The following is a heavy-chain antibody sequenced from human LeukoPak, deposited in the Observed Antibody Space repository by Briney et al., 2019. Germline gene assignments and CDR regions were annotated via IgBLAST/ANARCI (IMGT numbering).Heavy chain of an antibody. Sequence: SETLSLTCSVSGGSISSYYWSWIRQPPGKGLEWIALIHDSGSTNYNPSLKSRVTMSLDTSKNRLSLKLSSVTAADTAVYYCAIGSYPSHYWGQGTLVTVSS. CDR2: IHDSGST. CDR1: GGSISSYY. D-gene: IGHD3-10*01. J-gene: IGHJ4*02. CDR3: AIGSYPSHY. V-gene: IGHV4-59*08.